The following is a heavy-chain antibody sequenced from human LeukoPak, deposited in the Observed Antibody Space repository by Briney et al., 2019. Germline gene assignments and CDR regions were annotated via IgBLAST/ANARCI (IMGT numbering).Heavy chain of an antibody. J-gene: IGHJ6*02. CDR3: ASCEAPLTPPPYGFDV. Sequence: PSETLSLTCTVSGGSISSGGYYWSWIRQHPGKGLEWIGYIYYSGSTYYNPSLKSRVTISVDTSKNQFSLKLGSVTAADTAVYYCASCEAPLTPPPYGFDVWGQGTEVTVSS. CDR2: IYYSGST. V-gene: IGHV4-31*03. CDR1: GGSISSGGYY. D-gene: IGHD3-16*01.